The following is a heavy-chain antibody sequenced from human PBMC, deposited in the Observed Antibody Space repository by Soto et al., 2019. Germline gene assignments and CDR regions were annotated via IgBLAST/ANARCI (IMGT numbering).Heavy chain of an antibody. Sequence: SGPTLINQTRTLAITCTFSGFSHSTKRLCVGWIRQPPGKALEWLALIDWDGDKYYGTSLKTRVTISKDTSKNEVVLTVTNMDPVDTATYYCARLIYSSGWHFDHCGQGALVTVS. J-gene: IGHJ4*02. CDR3: ARLIYSSGWHFDH. CDR1: GFSHSTKRLC. CDR2: IDWDGDK. D-gene: IGHD6-19*01. V-gene: IGHV2-70*12.